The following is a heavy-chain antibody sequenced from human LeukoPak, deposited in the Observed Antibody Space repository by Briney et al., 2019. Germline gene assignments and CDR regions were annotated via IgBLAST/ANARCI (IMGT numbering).Heavy chain of an antibody. J-gene: IGHJ4*02. CDR2: INPNSGGT. CDR1: GYIFTGYY. V-gene: IGHV1-2*02. Sequence: ASVKVSCKASGYIFTGYYMHWVRQAPGQGLEWMGWINPNSGGTNYAQKFQGRVTMTRDTSISTAYMELSRLRSDDTAVYYCAREGGGYSSGSIDYWGQGTLVTVSS. D-gene: IGHD6-19*01. CDR3: AREGGGYSSGSIDY.